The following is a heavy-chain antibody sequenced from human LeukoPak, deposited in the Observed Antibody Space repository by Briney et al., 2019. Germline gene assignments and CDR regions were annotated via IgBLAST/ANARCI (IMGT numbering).Heavy chain of an antibody. Sequence: GGSLRLSCAASGFTFSSYGMHWVRQAPGKGLEWVAVIWYDGSNKYYADSVKGRFTISRDNSKNTLYLQMNSLRAGDTAVYYCAKEYSSSWYHYMDVWGKGTTVTVSS. CDR3: AKEYSSSWYHYMDV. CDR2: IWYDGSNK. J-gene: IGHJ6*03. V-gene: IGHV3-33*06. CDR1: GFTFSSYG. D-gene: IGHD6-13*01.